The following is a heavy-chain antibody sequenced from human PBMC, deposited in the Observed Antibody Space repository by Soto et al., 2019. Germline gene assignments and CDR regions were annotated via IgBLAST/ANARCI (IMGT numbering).Heavy chain of an antibody. Sequence: PSETLSLTCTLSGGSISSGDYYWSWIRQPPGKGLEWIEYIYYSGSTYYNPSLKSRVTISVDTSKNQFSLKLSAVTAADTAVYYCAXDTSGYSGYRTGYGMDVCGQGTTVTVSS. CDR1: GGSISSGDYY. V-gene: IGHV4-30-4*01. J-gene: IGHJ6*01. CDR3: AXDTSGYSGYRTGYGMDV. D-gene: IGHD5-12*01. CDR2: IYYSGST.